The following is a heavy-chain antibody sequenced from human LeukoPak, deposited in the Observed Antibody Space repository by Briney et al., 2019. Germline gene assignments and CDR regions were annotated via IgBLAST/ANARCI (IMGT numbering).Heavy chain of an antibody. CDR3: IKEKKGSRFTAFDF. J-gene: IGHJ4*02. V-gene: IGHV3-9*01. Sequence: PGGSLRLSCAASGFTFYNFAMHWVRQAPGKGLVWGSGITWNSRVKTYTPSVKGRFTISRDNAKNSLDLQMSSLRTEDTALYSCIKEKKGSRFTAFDFWGQGTLVTVSS. CDR2: ITWNSRVK. CDR1: GFTFYNFA. D-gene: IGHD2-15*01.